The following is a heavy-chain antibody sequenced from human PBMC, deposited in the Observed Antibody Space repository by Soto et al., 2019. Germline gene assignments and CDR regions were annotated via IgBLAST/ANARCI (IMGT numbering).Heavy chain of an antibody. CDR3: ARDGVCSGGSCGFDY. V-gene: IGHV3-30-3*01. J-gene: IGHJ4*02. D-gene: IGHD2-15*01. CDR2: ISYDGSNK. CDR1: GFTFSSYA. Sequence: GGSLRLSCAASGFTFSSYAMHWVRQAPGKGLEWVAVISYDGSNKYYADSVKGRFTISRDNSKNTLYLQMNSLRAEDTAVYYCARDGVCSGGSCGFDYWGQGTLVTVSS.